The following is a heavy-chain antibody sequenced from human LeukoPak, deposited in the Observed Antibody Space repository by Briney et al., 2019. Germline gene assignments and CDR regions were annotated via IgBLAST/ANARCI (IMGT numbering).Heavy chain of an antibody. D-gene: IGHD3-22*01. CDR1: RFTFSSYS. Sequence: GSLRLSCAASRFTFSSYSMNWVRQAPGKGLEWVSSISSSGSYIYYADSVKGRFTISRDNAKNSLYLQMNSLRAEDTAVYYCARADSPYYFDYWGQGTLVTVSS. J-gene: IGHJ4*02. CDR2: ISSSGSYI. CDR3: ARADSPYYFDY. V-gene: IGHV3-21*01.